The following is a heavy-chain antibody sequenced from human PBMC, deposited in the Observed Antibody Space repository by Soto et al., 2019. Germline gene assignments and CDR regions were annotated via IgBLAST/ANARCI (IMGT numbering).Heavy chain of an antibody. CDR3: ASEPNFDY. CDR2: IRSKRHGGTA. V-gene: IGHV3-15*01. J-gene: IGHJ4*02. Sequence: AGSLRLSCAASGVTFSNVWMSWVRQAPGKGLEWVGRIRSKRHGGTAEYAAPVRGRFTTSRDDSKDTLYLQMNSLETEDTAVYYCASEPNFDYWGLGTVVTVYS. CDR1: GVTFSNVW.